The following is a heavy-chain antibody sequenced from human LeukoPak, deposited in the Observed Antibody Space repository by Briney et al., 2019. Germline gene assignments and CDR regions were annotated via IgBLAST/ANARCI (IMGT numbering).Heavy chain of an antibody. J-gene: IGHJ4*02. CDR1: GFTFSTYA. V-gene: IGHV3-23*01. CDR2: IRTGGNNT. D-gene: IGHD2/OR15-2a*01. Sequence: GGSLTLSCAASGFTFSTYAMSWVRQAPGKGLEWVAAIRTGGNNTYYADSVKVRFAISRYNSKNTLFLQMNSLRAEDTAVYYCAKGRTRCVKEEYDYWGQGTLVTVSS. CDR3: AKGRTRCVKEEYDY.